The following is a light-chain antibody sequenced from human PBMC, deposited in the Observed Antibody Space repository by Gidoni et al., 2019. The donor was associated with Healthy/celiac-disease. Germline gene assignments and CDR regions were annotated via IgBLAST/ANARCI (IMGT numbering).Light chain of an antibody. CDR3: QQSYSTPPWT. V-gene: IGKV1-39*01. CDR2: AAS. Sequence: DIQITQSPSSLSASVGDRVPITRRASQSISSYLNWYQQKPGKAPKLLIYAASSLQSGVPSRFSGSGSGTDFTLTISSLQPEDFATYYCQQSYSTPPWTFGQGTKVEIK. CDR1: QSISSY. J-gene: IGKJ1*01.